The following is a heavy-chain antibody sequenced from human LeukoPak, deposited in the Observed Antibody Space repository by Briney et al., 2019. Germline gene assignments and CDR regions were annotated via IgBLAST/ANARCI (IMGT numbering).Heavy chain of an antibody. CDR2: ISAYNGNT. Sequence: GESLKISCKGSGYAFTSYGISWVRQAPGQGLEWMGWISAYNGNTNYAQKLQGRVTMTTDTSTSTAYMELRSLRSDDTAVYYCARVDVLRFLEWSYEVPWGQGTLVTVSS. CDR3: ARVDVLRFLEWSYEVP. D-gene: IGHD3-3*01. V-gene: IGHV1-18*01. J-gene: IGHJ5*02. CDR1: GYAFTSYG.